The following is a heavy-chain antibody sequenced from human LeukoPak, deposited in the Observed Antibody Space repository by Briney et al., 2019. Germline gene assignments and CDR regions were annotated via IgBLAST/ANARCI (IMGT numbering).Heavy chain of an antibody. CDR3: ARQQSAGAFDY. V-gene: IGHV4-39*01. Sequence: PSETLSLTCTVSGGSISSSSYYWGWLRQPPGKGLEWIGSIYYSGSTYYNPSLKSRVTISVDTSKNQFSLKLSSVTAADTAVYYCARQQSAGAFDYWGQGTLVTVSS. CDR2: IYYSGST. J-gene: IGHJ4*02. CDR1: GGSISSSSYY. D-gene: IGHD3-10*01.